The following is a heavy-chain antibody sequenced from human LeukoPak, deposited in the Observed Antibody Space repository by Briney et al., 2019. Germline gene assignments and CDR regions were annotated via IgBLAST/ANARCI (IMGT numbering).Heavy chain of an antibody. V-gene: IGHV3-9*01. CDR2: ISWNSGSI. D-gene: IGHD3-22*01. J-gene: IGHJ4*02. CDR1: GVTFDDYA. Sequence: PGGSLRLSCAASGVTFDDYAMHWVRQAPGKGLEWVSGISWNSGSIGYADSVKGRFTISRDNAKNSLYLQMNSLRAEDTALYYCAKDSYYDSSGYYPFDYWGQGTLVTVSS. CDR3: AKDSYYDSSGYYPFDY.